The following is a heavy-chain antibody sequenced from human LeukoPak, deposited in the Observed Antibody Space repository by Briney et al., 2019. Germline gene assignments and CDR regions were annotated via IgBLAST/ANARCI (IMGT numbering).Heavy chain of an antibody. J-gene: IGHJ4*02. CDR3: AKDLGRLQFYFDY. D-gene: IGHD5-24*01. V-gene: IGHV3-43*01. CDR1: GFTFNDYS. CDR2: VSWGGDNT. Sequence: PGGSLRLSCAASGFTFNDYSMHWVRQAPGKRLEWVSLVSWGGDNTHYADSVKGRFTISRDNSKNSLYLQMNSLRTEDTAFYYCAKDLGRLQFYFDYWGQGTLVTVSS.